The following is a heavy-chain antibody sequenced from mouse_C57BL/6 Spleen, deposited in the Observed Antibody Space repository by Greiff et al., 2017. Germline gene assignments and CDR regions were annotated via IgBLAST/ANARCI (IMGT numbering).Heavy chain of an antibody. J-gene: IGHJ3*01. CDR1: GYTFTSYW. V-gene: IGHV1-50*01. CDR3: ARGFTTVVATPFAY. CDR2: LDPSDSYT. Sequence: QVQLQQPGAELVKPGASVKLSCKASGYTFTSYWMQWVKQRPGQGLEWIGELDPSDSYTNYNQKFKGKATLTVDTSSSTAYMQLSSLTSEDSAVYYCARGFTTVVATPFAYWGQGTLVTVSA. D-gene: IGHD1-1*01.